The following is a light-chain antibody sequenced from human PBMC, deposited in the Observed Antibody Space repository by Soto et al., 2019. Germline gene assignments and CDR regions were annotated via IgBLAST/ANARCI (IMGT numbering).Light chain of an antibody. V-gene: IGKV1-5*03. J-gene: IGKJ2*01. CDR3: QQYDSYSPYT. CDR2: KAS. Sequence: DIQMTQFPPTLSASIGDRVTITCRASQTISSSLAWYQQKPGKAPKLLIYKASTLETGVPSRFSGSGSGTEFTLPISSLQPADFAAYYCQQYDSYSPYTFGQGTRLEIK. CDR1: QTISSS.